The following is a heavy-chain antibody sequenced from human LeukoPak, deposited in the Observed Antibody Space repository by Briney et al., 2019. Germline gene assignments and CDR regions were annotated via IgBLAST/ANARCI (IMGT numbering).Heavy chain of an antibody. D-gene: IGHD1-26*01. CDR3: ARARIVGASPYFDY. J-gene: IGHJ4*02. Sequence: PSETLSLTCTVSGGSISSSSYYWGWIRQPPGKGLEWIGSIYYSGTTYYNPSLKSRVTISVDTSKNQFSLKLSSVTAADTAVYSCARARIVGASPYFDYWGQGTLVTVSS. CDR2: IYYSGTT. V-gene: IGHV4-39*01. CDR1: GGSISSSSYY.